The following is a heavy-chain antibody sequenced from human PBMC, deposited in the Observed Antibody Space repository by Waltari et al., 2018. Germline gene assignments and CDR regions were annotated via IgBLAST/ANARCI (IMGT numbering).Heavy chain of an antibody. V-gene: IGHV4-59*01. D-gene: IGHD6-19*01. CDR3: ARIWTISGWYYFDY. CDR1: GGSISSDY. Sequence: QVQLQESGPGLVKPSETLSLTCPVSGGSISSDYCSWIRQPPGKGLEWIGYIYYSGNTNYNPSLKSRVTISVDTSKNQFSLKLSSVTAADTAVYYCARIWTISGWYYFDYWGQGTLVTVSS. J-gene: IGHJ4*02. CDR2: IYYSGNT.